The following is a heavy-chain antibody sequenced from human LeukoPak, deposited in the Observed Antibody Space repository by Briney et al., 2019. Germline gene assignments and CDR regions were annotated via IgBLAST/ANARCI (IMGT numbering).Heavy chain of an antibody. J-gene: IGHJ4*02. V-gene: IGHV3-33*01. Sequence: SGGSLRLSCAVSGVSFSGYAMRWVRQAPGKGLEWVGLIKYDASDEYYADSVKGRFTISRDDSRNTLYLQMTSLRAEDTAVYYCARGQSVGWEIGVCDFWGQGSLVTVAS. CDR1: GVSFSGYA. CDR2: IKYDASDE. CDR3: ARGQSVGWEIGVCDF. D-gene: IGHD1-26*01.